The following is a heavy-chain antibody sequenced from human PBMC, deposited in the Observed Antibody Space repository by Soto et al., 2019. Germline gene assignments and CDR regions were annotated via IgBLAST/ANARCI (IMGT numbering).Heavy chain of an antibody. CDR1: GFTFSSYT. D-gene: IGHD4-17*01. CDR3: AKSPTMTTKVVDY. Sequence: EVQLLESGGDLVQPGGSLRLSCVASGFTFSSYTMTWVRQAPGKGLEWVSVIYSSGDSTYYADSVKGRFTISRDNSKNTLYLQMNSLRADDTAVYYCAKSPTMTTKVVDYWGQGTLDTVSS. CDR2: IYSSGDST. V-gene: IGHV3-23*01. J-gene: IGHJ4*02.